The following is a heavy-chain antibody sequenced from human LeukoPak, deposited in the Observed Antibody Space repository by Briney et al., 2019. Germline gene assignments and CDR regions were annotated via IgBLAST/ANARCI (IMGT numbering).Heavy chain of an antibody. J-gene: IGHJ3*02. Sequence: GGSLRLSCAASGFTFSSYGMHWVRQAPGKGLEWVAVIWYDGSNKYYADSVKGRFTFSRDNSKNTLYLQMNSLRAEDTAVYYCARSPTSRGAFDIWGQGTMVTVSS. D-gene: IGHD3-10*01. CDR3: ARSPTSRGAFDI. CDR1: GFTFSSYG. CDR2: IWYDGSNK. V-gene: IGHV3-33*01.